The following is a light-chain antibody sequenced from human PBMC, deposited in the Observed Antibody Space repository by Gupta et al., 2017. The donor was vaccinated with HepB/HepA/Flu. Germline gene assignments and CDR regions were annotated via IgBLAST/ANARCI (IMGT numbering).Light chain of an antibody. V-gene: IGLV4-69*01. J-gene: IGLJ1*01. Sequence: QFLLTQSPSASASLGATVQLTCTLSSGHSSYGIAWHQQEPDTGPPYLMKVNSDGSHTKGDGLPDRFSGSSSGAARFLTISSLQPEDEADYYCQTGGPGCGYAFGSGTKVTVL. CDR1: SGHSSYG. CDR2: VNSDGSH. CDR3: QTGGPGCGYA.